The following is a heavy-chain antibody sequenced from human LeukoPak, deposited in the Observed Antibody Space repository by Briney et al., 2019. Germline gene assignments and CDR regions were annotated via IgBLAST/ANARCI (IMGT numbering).Heavy chain of an antibody. CDR3: ARGVAGPFPYYYYGMDV. CDR1: GGSISSGGYS. J-gene: IGHJ6*02. Sequence: SETLSITCAVSGGSISSGGYSWSWIRQPPGKGLEWIGYIYHSGSTYYNPSLKSRVTISVDRSKNQFSLKLSSVTAADTAVYYCARGVAGPFPYYYYGMDVWGQGTTVTVSS. D-gene: IGHD1-14*01. V-gene: IGHV4-30-2*01. CDR2: IYHSGST.